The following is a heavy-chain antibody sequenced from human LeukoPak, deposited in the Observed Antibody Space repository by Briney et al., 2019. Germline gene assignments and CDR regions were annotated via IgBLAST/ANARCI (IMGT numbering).Heavy chain of an antibody. CDR2: ISGSGGST. D-gene: IGHD3-10*02. V-gene: IGHV3-23*01. CDR1: GFTFSSYA. J-gene: IGHJ6*04. CDR3: AELGITMIGGV. Sequence: GGSLRLSCAASGFTFSSYAMNWVRQAPGQGLEWVSAISGSGGSTYYADSVKGRFTISRDNAKNSLYLQMNSLRAEDTAVYYCAELGITMIGGVWGKGTTVTISS.